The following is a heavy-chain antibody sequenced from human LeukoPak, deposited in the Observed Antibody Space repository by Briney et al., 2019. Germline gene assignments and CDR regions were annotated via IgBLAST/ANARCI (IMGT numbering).Heavy chain of an antibody. CDR2: MNPNSGNT. J-gene: IGHJ4*02. CDR3: ARMGAIAGASANPDY. D-gene: IGHD4/OR15-4a*01. CDR1: GYTFTSYD. Sequence: GASVKVSCKASGYTFTSYDINWVRQAPGQGLEWMGWMNPNSGNTGYAQKFQGRVTMTRNTSISTAYMELSSLRSEDTAVYYCARMGAIAGASANPDYWGQGTLVTVSS. V-gene: IGHV1-8*02.